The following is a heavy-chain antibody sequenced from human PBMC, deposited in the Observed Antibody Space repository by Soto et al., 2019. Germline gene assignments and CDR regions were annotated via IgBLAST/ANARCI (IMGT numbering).Heavy chain of an antibody. Sequence: GGSLRLSCAASGFTFSSYVMHWVLQAPGKGLEWVAVISYDGSNKYYADSVKGRFTISRDNSKNTLYLQMNSLRAEDTAVYYCAKDLGVVPYYYYGMDVWGQGTTVTVSS. D-gene: IGHD3-16*01. CDR3: AKDLGVVPYYYYGMDV. V-gene: IGHV3-30*18. CDR2: ISYDGSNK. J-gene: IGHJ6*02. CDR1: GFTFSSYV.